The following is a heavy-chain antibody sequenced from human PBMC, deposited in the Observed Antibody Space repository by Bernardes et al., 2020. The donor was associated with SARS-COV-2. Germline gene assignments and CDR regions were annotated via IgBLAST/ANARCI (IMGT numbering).Heavy chain of an antibody. CDR2: INPDGSTT. D-gene: IGHD5-12*01. V-gene: IGHV3-74*01. CDR3: TRGGYEPFDY. J-gene: IGHJ4*02. Sequence: GGSLSLSCAASGFTLGRYWMHWARPAPGKGLVWVSRINPDGSTTTYADSVKGRFTVSRDNAENTLYLQMNSLRADDTAVYYCTRGGYEPFDYWGQGTLVTVS. CDR1: GFTLGRYW.